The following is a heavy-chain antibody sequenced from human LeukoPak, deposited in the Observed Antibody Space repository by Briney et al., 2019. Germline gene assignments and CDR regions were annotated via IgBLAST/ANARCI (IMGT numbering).Heavy chain of an antibody. D-gene: IGHD1-26*01. J-gene: IGHJ3*02. V-gene: IGHV4-34*01. CDR3: ARDRGALWDDPRGAFDI. CDR1: GGSFSGYY. CDR2: INHSGST. Sequence: SETLSLTCAVYGGSFSGYYWSWIRQPPGKGLEWIGEINHSGSTNYNPSLKSRVTISVDTSKNQFSLKLSSVTAADTAVYYCARDRGALWDDPRGAFDIWGQGTMVTVSS.